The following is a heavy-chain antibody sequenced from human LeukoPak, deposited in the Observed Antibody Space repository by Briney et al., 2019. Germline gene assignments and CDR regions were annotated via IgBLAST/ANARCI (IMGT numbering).Heavy chain of an antibody. CDR3: ARASSNGAIVDYMDV. Sequence: GGSLRLSRAASGFTFSSYSMNWVRQAPGKGLEWVSSISSSSSYIYYADSVKGRFTISRDNAKNSLYLQMNSLRAEDTAVYYCARASSNGAIVDYMDVWGKGTTVTVSS. CDR2: ISSSSSYI. CDR1: GFTFSSYS. D-gene: IGHD6-6*01. V-gene: IGHV3-21*01. J-gene: IGHJ6*03.